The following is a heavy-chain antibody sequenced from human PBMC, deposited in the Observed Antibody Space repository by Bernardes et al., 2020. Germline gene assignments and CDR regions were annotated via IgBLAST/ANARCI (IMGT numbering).Heavy chain of an antibody. CDR3: ARGLSDVY. CDR2: INHSGST. V-gene: IGHV4-34*01. Sequence: SETLSLTCAVYGGSLTGYYWSWIRQPPGKGLEWVGEINHSGSTNYNPSLKSRVTVSIDTSKNQFSLSLTSVTAADTAVYYCARGLSDVYWGQGTLVTVSS. J-gene: IGHJ4*02. CDR1: GGSLTGYY.